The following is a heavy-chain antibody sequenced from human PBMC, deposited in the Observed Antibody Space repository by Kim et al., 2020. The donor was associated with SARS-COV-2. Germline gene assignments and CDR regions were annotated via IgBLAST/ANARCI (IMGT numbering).Heavy chain of an antibody. CDR3: ARGDCRGGTCYSISFDH. J-gene: IGHJ4*02. V-gene: IGHV3-11*06. D-gene: IGHD2-15*01. CDR2: ICRSNSET. CDR1: GFSFSDYY. Sequence: GGSLRLSCTASGFSFSDYYMSWMRQAPGRGLEWVSYICRSNSETYYADSVKGRFTLSRDNAKNSLYVQMNSLGAEDTALYYCARGDCRGGTCYSISFDHWGQGTLVTVSS.